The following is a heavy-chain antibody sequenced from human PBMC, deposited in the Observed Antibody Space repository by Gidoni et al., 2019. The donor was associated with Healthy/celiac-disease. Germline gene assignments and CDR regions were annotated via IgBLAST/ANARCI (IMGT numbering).Heavy chain of an antibody. D-gene: IGHD5-18*01. CDR3: ASAGQLWPANDAFDI. J-gene: IGHJ3*02. V-gene: IGHV1-8*01. CDR2: MNPNSGNT. Sequence: MGWMNPNSGNTGYAQKFQGRVTMTRNTSISTAYMELSSLRSEDTAVYYCASAGQLWPANDAFDIWGQGTMVTVSS.